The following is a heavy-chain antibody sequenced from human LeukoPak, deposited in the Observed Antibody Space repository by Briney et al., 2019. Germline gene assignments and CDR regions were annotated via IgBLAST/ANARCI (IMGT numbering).Heavy chain of an antibody. CDR1: GYTFTDYF. D-gene: IGHD5/OR15-5a*01. CDR2: INPNSGDT. CDR3: ARDGFIVYHYHDWLDP. Sequence: GASVKVSCNASGYTFTDYFIHWVRQAPGQGLEWRGGINPNSGDTRYAQKFQGRVTMTRDTSITTAYMELSSLRSDDTAVYYCARDGFIVYHYHDWLDPCGQGTLVTVSS. V-gene: IGHV1-2*02. J-gene: IGHJ5*02.